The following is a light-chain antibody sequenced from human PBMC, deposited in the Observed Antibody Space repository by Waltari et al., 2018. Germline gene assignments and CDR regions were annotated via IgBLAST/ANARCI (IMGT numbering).Light chain of an antibody. CDR2: DAS. Sequence: ENVLTQSPATLSLSPGERATLSCRASHSVGSHLAWYQQKPGQAPRLLIYDASNRATCIPARFSGSGSETDFTLTISGVEPEDFAVYYCQQRSNWPGTFGPGTKVDIK. CDR1: HSVGSH. CDR3: QQRSNWPGT. V-gene: IGKV3-11*01. J-gene: IGKJ3*01.